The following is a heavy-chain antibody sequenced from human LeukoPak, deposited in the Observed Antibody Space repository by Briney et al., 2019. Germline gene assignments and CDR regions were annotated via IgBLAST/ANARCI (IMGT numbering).Heavy chain of an antibody. V-gene: IGHV1-2*02. J-gene: IGHJ5*02. D-gene: IGHD3-10*01. CDR1: GYTFTGYY. Sequence: ASVKVSCKASGYTFTGYYMHWVRQAPGQGLEWMGWINPNGGGTNYAQKFQGRVTMTRDTSTSTVYMELSSLRSEDTAVYYCARDPGFGDGNWFDPWGQGTLVTVSS. CDR3: ARDPGFGDGNWFDP. CDR2: INPNGGGT.